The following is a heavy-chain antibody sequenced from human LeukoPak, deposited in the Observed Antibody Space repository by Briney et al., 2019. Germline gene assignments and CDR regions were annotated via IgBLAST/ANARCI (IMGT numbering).Heavy chain of an antibody. V-gene: IGHV3-11*01. CDR2: ISSSGSTI. CDR3: ARSSSGYYSDYFDY. Sequence: GGSLRLSCAASGFTFSDYYMNWIRQAPGKGLEWASYISSSGSTIYYADSVRGRFTISRDNAKNSLYLQMNSLRAEDTAVYYCARSSSGYYSDYFDYWGQGTLVTVSS. D-gene: IGHD3-22*01. CDR1: GFTFSDYY. J-gene: IGHJ4*02.